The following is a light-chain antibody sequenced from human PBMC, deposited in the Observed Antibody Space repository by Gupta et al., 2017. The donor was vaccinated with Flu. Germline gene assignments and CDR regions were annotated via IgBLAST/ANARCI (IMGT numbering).Light chain of an antibody. CDR2: GAS. V-gene: IGKV4-1*01. Sequence: SLGQTATINCKASQSGLNSPNNKNYLGWYQQKPGKPPKLLIYGASTRESGVPDRFSGSGSGTDFTLTISNLQAEDVAVYYCLQDYSLFLTFGEGTRLEIK. CDR3: LQDYSLFLT. J-gene: IGKJ5*01. CDR1: QSGLNSPNNKNY.